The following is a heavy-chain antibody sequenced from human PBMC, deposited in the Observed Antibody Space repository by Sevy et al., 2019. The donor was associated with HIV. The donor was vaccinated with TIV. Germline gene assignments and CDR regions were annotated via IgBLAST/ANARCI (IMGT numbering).Heavy chain of an antibody. J-gene: IGHJ6*02. CDR2: IKSKVDGGTT. CDR1: GLTFTYAW. Sequence: GGSLRLSCAVSGLTFTYAWMSWVRQAPGKGLEWVGGIKSKVDGGTTDYGAPVKGRFTISRDDSKNTLYLQMNSLKTEDTAVYYCATHPIIVLMVTDGMDVWGQGTTVTVSS. V-gene: IGHV3-15*01. CDR3: ATHPIIVLMVTDGMDV. D-gene: IGHD2-8*01.